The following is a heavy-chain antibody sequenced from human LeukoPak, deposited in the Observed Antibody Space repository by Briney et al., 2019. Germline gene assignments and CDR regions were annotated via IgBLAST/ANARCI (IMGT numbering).Heavy chain of an antibody. CDR1: GYTFTSYG. CDR2: ISAYNGNT. J-gene: IGHJ4*02. D-gene: IGHD1-26*01. V-gene: IGHV1-18*01. Sequence: ASVKVSCKASGYTFTSYGISWVRQAPGQGLEWMGWISAYNGNTTYAQKLQGRVTMTTDTSTSTAYMELRSLRSDDTAVYYCARDPGKYSGSKHRTTRFDYWGQGTLVTVSS. CDR3: ARDPGKYSGSKHRTTRFDY.